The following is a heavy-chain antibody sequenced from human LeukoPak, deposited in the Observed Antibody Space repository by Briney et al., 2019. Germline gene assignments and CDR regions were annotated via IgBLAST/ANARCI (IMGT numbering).Heavy chain of an antibody. Sequence: SGGSLRLSCAASGFTFSNYAMSWVRQAPGKGLEWVSVIYSGGSTYYADSVKGRLTISRDNSKNTLYLQMNSLRAEDTAVYYCAGGILSIHLFDYWGQGTLVTVSS. CDR2: IYSGGST. D-gene: IGHD2/OR15-2a*01. CDR3: AGGILSIHLFDY. CDR1: GFTFSNYA. J-gene: IGHJ4*02. V-gene: IGHV3-53*01.